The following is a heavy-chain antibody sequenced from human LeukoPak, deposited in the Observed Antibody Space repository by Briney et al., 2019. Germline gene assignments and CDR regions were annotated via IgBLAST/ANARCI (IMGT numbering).Heavy chain of an antibody. CDR3: ARGSRYSSSSRWFDP. D-gene: IGHD6-6*01. J-gene: IGHJ5*02. CDR2: ISAYNGNT. Sequence: ASVTLSGKASGYTFTSYGISWVRNPPGQGLERMGWISAYNGNTNYAQKLQGRVTMTTDTSTSTAYMERRSLRSDDTAVYYCARGSRYSSSSRWFDPWGQGTLVTVSS. V-gene: IGHV1-18*01. CDR1: GYTFTSYG.